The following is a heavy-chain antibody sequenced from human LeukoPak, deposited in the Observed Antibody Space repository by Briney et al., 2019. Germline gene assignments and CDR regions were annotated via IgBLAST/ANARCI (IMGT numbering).Heavy chain of an antibody. Sequence: GGSLRLSCAASGFTFSSYAMSWVRQTPGKGLDWVSAITDNSDNTYYAASAQGRFSISRDNSKNTLYLQMNSLRVEDTAVYYCAKDLVRLGETALAGSPYWGQGTLVSVSS. CDR2: ITDNSDNT. CDR1: GFTFSSYA. D-gene: IGHD3-10*01. CDR3: AKDLVRLGETALAGSPY. J-gene: IGHJ4*02. V-gene: IGHV3-23*01.